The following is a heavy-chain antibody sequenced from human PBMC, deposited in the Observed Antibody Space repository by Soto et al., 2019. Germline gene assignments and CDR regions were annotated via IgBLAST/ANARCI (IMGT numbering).Heavy chain of an antibody. CDR2: IHSDGSGT. J-gene: IGHJ4*02. V-gene: IGHV3-74*01. D-gene: IGHD1-26*01. Sequence: EVQLVESGGGLVQPGGSLRLSCAASGFSFSTTWMHWFRQAPGKGLVWVSRIHSDGSGTIYADSVKGRFTISRDNARNTLYLQMNSLRAEDTAMYYCARDRYYRQYYWGQGTLVTVSS. CDR3: ARDRYYRQYY. CDR1: GFSFSTTW.